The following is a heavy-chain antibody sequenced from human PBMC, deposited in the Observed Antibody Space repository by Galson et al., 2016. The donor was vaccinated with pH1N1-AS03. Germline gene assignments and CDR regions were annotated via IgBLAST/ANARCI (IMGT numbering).Heavy chain of an antibody. Sequence: SLRLSCAASGFTINNNYMSWVRQAPGKELEWVSVIYGGGDTFYADSVKGRFTISQDNSKNTVYLQMNSLRVEDTAVYYCAREPWGSTQGEYWGQGTLVTVSS. CDR1: GFTINNNY. V-gene: IGHV3-53*01. CDR2: IYGGGDT. D-gene: IGHD3-16*01. J-gene: IGHJ4*02. CDR3: AREPWGSTQGEY.